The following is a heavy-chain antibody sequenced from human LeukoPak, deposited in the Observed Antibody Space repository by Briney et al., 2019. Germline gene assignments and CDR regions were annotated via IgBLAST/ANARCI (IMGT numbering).Heavy chain of an antibody. CDR1: GGTFSSYA. J-gene: IGHJ4*02. V-gene: IGHV1-69*13. D-gene: IGHD4-11*01. CDR2: IIPIFGTA. CDR3: ARVDSNYPYYFDY. Sequence: ASVKVSCKASGGTFSSYAISWVRQAPGQGLEWMGGIIPIFGTANYAQKFQGRVTITADESTSTAYMELSSLRSEDTAAYYCARVDSNYPYYFDYWGQGTLVTVSS.